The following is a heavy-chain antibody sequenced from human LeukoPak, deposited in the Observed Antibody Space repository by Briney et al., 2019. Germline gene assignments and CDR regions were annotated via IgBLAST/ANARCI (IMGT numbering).Heavy chain of an antibody. CDR3: VRESGYSSGWYTY. V-gene: IGHV5-51*01. Sequence: GESLKISCKGSGYTFTNYWIAWVRQMPGKGLEWMGMIYPGDSDSRYSPSFQGQVTFSADKSLSTAYLQWSSLKASDSAVYYCVRESGYSSGWYTYWGQGTLVTVSS. J-gene: IGHJ4*02. D-gene: IGHD6-19*01. CDR2: IYPGDSDS. CDR1: GYTFTNYW.